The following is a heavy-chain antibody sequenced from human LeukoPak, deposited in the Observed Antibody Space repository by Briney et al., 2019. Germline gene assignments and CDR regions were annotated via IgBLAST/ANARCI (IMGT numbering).Heavy chain of an antibody. J-gene: IGHJ4*02. CDR1: GGTFSSYA. V-gene: IGHV1-69*13. D-gene: IGHD4-17*01. CDR2: IIPIFGTA. CDR3: ARDVNDYGDYGFDY. Sequence: WASVKVSCKASGGTFSSYAIGWVRQAPGQGLEWMGGIIPIFGTANYAQKFQGRVTITADESTSTAYMELSSLRSEDTAVYYCARDVNDYGDYGFDYWGQGTLVTVSS.